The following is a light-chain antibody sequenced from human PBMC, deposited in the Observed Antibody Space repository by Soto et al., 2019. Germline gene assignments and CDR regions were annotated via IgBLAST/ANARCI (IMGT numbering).Light chain of an antibody. CDR3: QQYGSSPQT. V-gene: IGKV3-11*01. J-gene: IGKJ1*01. CDR2: DAS. CDR1: QSVSIY. Sequence: EIVLAQSRSTLSFSPLERSTLSCRASQSVSIYLAWYQQKPGQAPRLLIYDASNRATGIPARFSGSGSGTDFTLTISSLEPEDFAVYYCQQYGSSPQTFGQGTKVDIK.